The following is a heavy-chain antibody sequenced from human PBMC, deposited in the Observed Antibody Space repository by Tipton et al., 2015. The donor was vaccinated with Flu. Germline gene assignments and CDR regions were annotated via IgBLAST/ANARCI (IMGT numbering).Heavy chain of an antibody. CDR1: GFTFSSYW. CDR3: AREPNYGDYFDY. Sequence: SLRLSCAASGFTFSSYWMHWVRQAPGKGLVWVSRINSDGSSTSYADSVKGRFTISRDNAKNTLYLQMNSLRAEDTAVYYCAREPNYGDYFDYWGQGTLVTVSS. V-gene: IGHV3-74*01. J-gene: IGHJ4*02. D-gene: IGHD4-17*01. CDR2: INSDGSST.